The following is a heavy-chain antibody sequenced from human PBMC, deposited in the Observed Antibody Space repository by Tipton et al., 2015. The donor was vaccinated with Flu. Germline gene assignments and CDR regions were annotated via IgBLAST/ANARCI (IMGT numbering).Heavy chain of an antibody. V-gene: IGHV3-33*06. CDR2: IWYDGSNK. CDR3: AKVIPEIVSGLDS. Sequence: SLRLSCAASGFIFSTYGMHWVRQAPGKGLEWVAVIWYDGSNKYYADSVKGRFTISRDNSKNTVYLQMNSLGAEDTAIYYCAKVIPEIVSGLDSWGQGTLVTVSS. CDR1: GFIFSTYG. D-gene: IGHD5/OR15-5a*01. J-gene: IGHJ4*02.